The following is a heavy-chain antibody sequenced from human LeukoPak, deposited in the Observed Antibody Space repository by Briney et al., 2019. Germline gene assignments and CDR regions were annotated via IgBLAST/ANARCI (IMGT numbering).Heavy chain of an antibody. CDR3: AKWGRLLSSGYHYYFDY. CDR2: ISGSGGST. V-gene: IGHV3-23*01. Sequence: GGSLRLYCAASGFTFSSYAMSWVRQAPGKGLAWVSAISGSGGSTYYADSVKGRFTISRDNSKNTLYLQTNSLRAEDTAVYYCAKWGRLLSSGYHYYFDYWGQGTLVTVSS. J-gene: IGHJ4*02. CDR1: GFTFSSYA. D-gene: IGHD3-22*01.